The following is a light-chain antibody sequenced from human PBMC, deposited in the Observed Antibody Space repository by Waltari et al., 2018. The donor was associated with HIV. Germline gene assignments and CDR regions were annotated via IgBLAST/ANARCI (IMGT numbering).Light chain of an antibody. Sequence: EIVMTQSPGILSVSPGESATLSCRASQNVNRDLAWYQQRPGQSPRLLIFSTSTRAIGVPARFSGSGFGTEFTLTISSLQSEDFGVYYCQQYYGKSPMYTFGQGTKVEIK. CDR2: STS. CDR3: QQYYGKSPMYT. CDR1: QNVNRD. J-gene: IGKJ2*01. V-gene: IGKV3-15*01.